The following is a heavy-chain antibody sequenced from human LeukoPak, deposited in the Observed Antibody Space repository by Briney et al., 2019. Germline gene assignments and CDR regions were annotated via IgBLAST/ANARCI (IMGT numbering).Heavy chain of an antibody. V-gene: IGHV4-59*10. CDR3: ARAGPLEWFPYYYYGMDV. J-gene: IGHJ6*02. Sequence: SETLSLTCAVYGGSFSGYYWSWIRQPAGKGLEWIGRIYTSGSTNYNPSLKSRVTMSVDTSKNQFSLKLSSVTAADTAVYYCARAGPLEWFPYYYYGMDVWGQGTTVTVSS. D-gene: IGHD3-3*01. CDR1: GGSFSGYY. CDR2: IYTSGST.